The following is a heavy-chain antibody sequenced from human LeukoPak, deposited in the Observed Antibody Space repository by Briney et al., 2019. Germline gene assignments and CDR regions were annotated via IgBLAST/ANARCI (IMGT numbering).Heavy chain of an antibody. CDR1: GGSISSSSYY. CDR3: ARETVTFAYWYFDL. Sequence: PSETLSLTCTVSGGSISSSSYYWGWIRQPPGKGLEWIGSIYYSGSTYYNPSLKSRVTISVDTSKNQFSLKLRSVTAADTAVYYCARETVTFAYWYFDLWGRGTLVTVSS. J-gene: IGHJ2*01. D-gene: IGHD4-17*01. CDR2: IYYSGST. V-gene: IGHV4-39*07.